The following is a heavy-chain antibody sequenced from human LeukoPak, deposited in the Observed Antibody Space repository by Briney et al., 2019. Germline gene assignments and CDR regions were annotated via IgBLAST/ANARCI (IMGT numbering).Heavy chain of an antibody. CDR3: ATPGLARAY. Sequence: SETLSLTCTVSGGSISGGSYYWGWIRQPPGKGLEWIGSIYYSGNTYYNASLKSRVTISGDTSKNQFSLILSSVTAADTAVYYCATPGLARAYWGQGTLVTVSS. J-gene: IGHJ4*02. V-gene: IGHV4-39*01. CDR2: IYYSGNT. CDR1: GGSISGGSYY.